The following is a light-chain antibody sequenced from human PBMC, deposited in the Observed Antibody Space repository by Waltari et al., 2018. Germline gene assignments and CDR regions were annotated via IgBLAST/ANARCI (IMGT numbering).Light chain of an antibody. V-gene: IGLV2-11*01. CDR2: DVT. J-gene: IGLJ3*02. CDR1: TNDLGSYNY. Sequence: SALTPPRSVSGSPGTSVPISCTGPTNDLGSYNYFSWYQQPPGQAPKLILLDVTKRPSGVPDRLSGSKSGNTASLTISGLRDEDEAEYYCCSYAGSYTWVFGGGTKLTVV. CDR3: CSYAGSYTWV.